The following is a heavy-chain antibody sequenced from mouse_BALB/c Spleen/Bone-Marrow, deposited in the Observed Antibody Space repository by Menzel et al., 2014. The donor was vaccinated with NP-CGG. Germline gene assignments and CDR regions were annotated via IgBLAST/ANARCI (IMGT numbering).Heavy chain of an antibody. Sequence: VKLVESGAELVRPGASVTLSCKASGYTFTDYEMHWVKQTPVHGLEWIGAIDPETGGTDYNQKFKGKAILTADKSSSTAYMELRSLTSEDSAVYYCTRGGDAMDYWGQGTSVTVSS. J-gene: IGHJ4*01. CDR2: IDPETGGT. CDR3: TRGGDAMDY. V-gene: IGHV1-15*01. CDR1: GYTFTDYE.